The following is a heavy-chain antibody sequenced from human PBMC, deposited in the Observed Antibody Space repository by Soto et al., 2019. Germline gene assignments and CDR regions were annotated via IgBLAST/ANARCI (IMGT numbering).Heavy chain of an antibody. CDR2: IIPILGIA. V-gene: IGHV1-69*02. CDR3: ARPQSSYGDYGEYAFDI. J-gene: IGHJ3*02. CDR1: GGTFSSYT. D-gene: IGHD4-17*01. Sequence: SVKVSCKASGGTFSSYTISWVRQAPGQGLEWMGRIIPILGIANYAQKFQGRVTITADKSTSTAYMELSSLRSEDTAVYYCARPQSSYGDYGEYAFDIWGQGTMVTVSS.